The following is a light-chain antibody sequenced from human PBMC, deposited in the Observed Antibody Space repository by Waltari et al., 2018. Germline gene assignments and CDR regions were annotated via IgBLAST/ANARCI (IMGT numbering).Light chain of an antibody. CDR1: ISDVGGYNY. CDR2: GIN. J-gene: IGLJ3*02. V-gene: IGLV2-14*01. Sequence: QSALTQPASVSGSPGPSITISCTGTISDVGGYNYVSWYQHHPGKAPKLIIYGINNRPSGVSNRFSGSKSGNTASLTISGLQAEDEADYYCSSFTSSSTLRVFGGGTKLTVL. CDR3: SSFTSSSTLRV.